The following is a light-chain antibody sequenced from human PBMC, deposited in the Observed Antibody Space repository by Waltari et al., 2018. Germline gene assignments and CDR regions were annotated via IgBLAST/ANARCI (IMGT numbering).Light chain of an antibody. Sequence: EIVLTQSPGSLSLSPGERATLSCRASQSVSSNYLAWYQQKPGQAPRLLIYGASTRATGIPDRFSGSGSGTDFTLTITRLEPEECAVYYCQQYASSPLTFGGGTKVELK. J-gene: IGKJ4*01. CDR2: GAS. CDR1: QSVSSNY. CDR3: QQYASSPLT. V-gene: IGKV3-20*01.